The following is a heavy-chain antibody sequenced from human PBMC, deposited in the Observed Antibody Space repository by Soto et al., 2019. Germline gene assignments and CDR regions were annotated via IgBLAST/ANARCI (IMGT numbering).Heavy chain of an antibody. J-gene: IGHJ4*02. CDR2: IYSGGST. Sequence: SETLSLTCTVSGDSISSSDYYWGWIRQPPGKGLEYIGSIYSGGSTYYNPSLKSRVTLSVDATQNQFSLRLTSVTAADTAVYYCARRHSATWLFDYWGLGTLVTVSS. CDR1: GDSISSSDYY. D-gene: IGHD3-9*01. V-gene: IGHV4-39*01. CDR3: ARRHSATWLFDY.